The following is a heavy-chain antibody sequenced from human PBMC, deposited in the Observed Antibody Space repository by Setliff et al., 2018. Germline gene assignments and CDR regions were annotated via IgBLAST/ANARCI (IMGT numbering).Heavy chain of an antibody. D-gene: IGHD3-16*01. V-gene: IGHV3-7*01. CDR1: GFTFSNYG. CDR2: IKEDGSEK. CDR3: ARDGGEY. J-gene: IGHJ4*02. Sequence: PGGSLRLSCVASGFTFSNYGMHWVRQAPGKGLEWVANIKEDGSEKYYLDSVKGRFTISRDNAKNSLYLQMNSLRAEDTAVYYCARDGGEYWGQGTLVTVSS.